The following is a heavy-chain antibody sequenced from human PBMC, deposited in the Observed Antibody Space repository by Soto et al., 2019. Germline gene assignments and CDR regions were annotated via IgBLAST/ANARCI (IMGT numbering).Heavy chain of an antibody. CDR2: ISAYNGNT. V-gene: IGHV1-18*01. J-gene: IGHJ6*02. CDR3: ARSSGDFWSAYSGDYFYYGMDV. Sequence: GASVKVSCKASGYTFTSYGISWVRQAPGQGLEWMGWISAYNGNTNYAQKLQGRVTMTTDTSTSTAYMELRSLRSDDTAVYYCARSSGDFWSAYSGDYFYYGMDVWGQGTTVTVSS. CDR1: GYTFTSYG. D-gene: IGHD3-3*01.